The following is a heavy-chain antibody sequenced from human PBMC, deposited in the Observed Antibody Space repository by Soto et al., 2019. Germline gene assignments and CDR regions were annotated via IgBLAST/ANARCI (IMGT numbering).Heavy chain of an antibody. CDR1: GGSINSGGYC. CDR3: SRGILV. D-gene: IGHD5-18*01. V-gene: IGHV4-31*03. CDR2: ISYGGST. J-gene: IGHJ4*02. Sequence: QVQLQESGPGLVKPSQTLSLTCTVSGGSINSGGYCWSWIRQHPGKGLDWIGCISYGGSTSYNPSVKSRVTISVDTSKNQFFLKLTSVTAEDTAVYYCSRGILVWGQGALITVSS.